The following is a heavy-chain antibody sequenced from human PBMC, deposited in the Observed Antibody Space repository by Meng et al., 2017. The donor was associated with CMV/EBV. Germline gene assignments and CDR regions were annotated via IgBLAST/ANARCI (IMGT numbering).Heavy chain of an antibody. D-gene: IGHD5-24*01. Sequence: QGPLVQSGAEVKKPGASVKVSCKASGYTFTGYYMHWVRQAPGQGLEWMGWINPNSGGTNYAQKFQGRVTMTRDTSISTAYMELSRLRSDDTAVYYCARVQVRGEMATPAGYWGQGTLVTVSS. J-gene: IGHJ4*02. CDR2: INPNSGGT. CDR1: GYTFTGYY. V-gene: IGHV1-2*02. CDR3: ARVQVRGEMATPAGY.